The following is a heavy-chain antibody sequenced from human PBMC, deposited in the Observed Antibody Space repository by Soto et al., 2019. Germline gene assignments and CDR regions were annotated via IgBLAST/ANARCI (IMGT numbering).Heavy chain of an antibody. CDR2: IYHSGST. D-gene: IGHD5-12*01. Sequence: SETLSLTCAVSGGSISSGGYSWSWIRQPPGKGLEWIGYIYHSGSTYYNPSLKSRVTISVDRSKNQFSLKLSSVTAADTAVYYCARDRKGDGYNYFDHWGQGTLVTVSS. J-gene: IGHJ4*02. V-gene: IGHV4-30-2*01. CDR1: GGSISSGGYS. CDR3: ARDRKGDGYNYFDH.